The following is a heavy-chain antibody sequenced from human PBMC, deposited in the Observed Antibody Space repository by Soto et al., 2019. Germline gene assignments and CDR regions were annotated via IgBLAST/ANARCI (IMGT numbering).Heavy chain of an antibody. CDR2: INAYNANA. Sequence: QIQLLQSGAEVKKPGASVKVTCKASGYTFRNFGITGVRQAPGQGLEWMGWINAYNANANYAQKLQGRLTMTADTSTSTAYMELRRLRSDDTAVYYCARENSYFDYWGKGTLVTVSS. J-gene: IGHJ4*02. V-gene: IGHV1-18*01. CDR1: GYTFRNFG. CDR3: ARENSYFDY.